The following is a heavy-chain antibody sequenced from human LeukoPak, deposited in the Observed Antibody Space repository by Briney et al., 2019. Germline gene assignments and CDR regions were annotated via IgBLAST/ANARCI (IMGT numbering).Heavy chain of an antibody. Sequence: GGSLRLSCVASGLTFHSHGIHWVRQAPGKGPEWIAVISYDGKNKYYADSVKGRFTISRDNSKNTLYPQMNSLRAEDTAVYYCAKLYGDTSLYYFEYWGQGTLVTVSS. CDR3: AKLYGDTSLYYFEY. CDR1: GLTFHSHG. V-gene: IGHV3-30*18. D-gene: IGHD4-23*01. CDR2: ISYDGKNK. J-gene: IGHJ4*02.